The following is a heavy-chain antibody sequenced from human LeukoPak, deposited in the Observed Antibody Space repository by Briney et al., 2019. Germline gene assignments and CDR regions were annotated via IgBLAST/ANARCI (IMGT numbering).Heavy chain of an antibody. D-gene: IGHD1-1*01. Sequence: GGSLRLSCAASGFTFSSYSMNWVRQAPGKGLEWVSSITSSSSYIYYADSVKGRFTIYRDNAKNSLYLQMNSLRAEDTAVYYCARDQTGTTWDYYYYYMDVWGKGTTVTVSS. CDR2: ITSSSSYI. CDR3: ARDQTGTTWDYYYYYMDV. J-gene: IGHJ6*03. V-gene: IGHV3-21*01. CDR1: GFTFSSYS.